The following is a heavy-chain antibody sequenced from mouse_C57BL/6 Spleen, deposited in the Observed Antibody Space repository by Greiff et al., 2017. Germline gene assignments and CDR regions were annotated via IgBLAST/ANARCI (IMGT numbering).Heavy chain of an antibody. CDR3: ARRYYDPYYAMDY. CDR1: GYAFSSYW. V-gene: IGHV1-80*01. D-gene: IGHD2-4*01. Sequence: QVQLKESGAELVKPGASVKISCKAPGYAFSSYWMNWVKQRPGKGLEWIGQIYPGDGDTNYNGKFKGKATLTADKSSSTAYMQLSSLTSEDSAVYFCARRYYDPYYAMDYWGQGTSVTVSS. CDR2: IYPGDGDT. J-gene: IGHJ4*01.